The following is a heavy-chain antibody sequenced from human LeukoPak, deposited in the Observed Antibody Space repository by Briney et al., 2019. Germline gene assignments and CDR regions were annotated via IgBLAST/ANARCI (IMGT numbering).Heavy chain of an antibody. J-gene: IGHJ3*02. CDR3: AKDHVSLRSRADAFDI. V-gene: IGHV3-23*01. CDR1: GFTFSSYA. D-gene: IGHD2-15*01. Sequence: GGSLRLSCAASGFTFSSYAMSWVRQAPGKGLEWVSAISGSGGSTYYADSGKGRFTISRDNSKNTLYLQMNSLRAEDTAVYYCAKDHVSLRSRADAFDIWGQGTMVTVSS. CDR2: ISGSGGST.